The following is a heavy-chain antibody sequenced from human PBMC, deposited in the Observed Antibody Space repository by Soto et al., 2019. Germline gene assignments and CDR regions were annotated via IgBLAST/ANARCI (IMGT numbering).Heavy chain of an antibody. V-gene: IGHV4-34*01. J-gene: IGHJ6*02. CDR1: GGSFSGYY. D-gene: IGHD2-2*01. CDR3: ARSVVVPAASGTYYYYYGMDV. CDR2: INHSGST. Sequence: QVQLQQWGAGLLKPSETLSLTCAVYGGSFSGYYWSWIRQPPGKGLEWIGEINHSGSTNYNPSLKSRFTISGDTSKNQFSLKLSSVAAADTAVYYCARSVVVPAASGTYYYYYGMDVWGQGTTVTVSS.